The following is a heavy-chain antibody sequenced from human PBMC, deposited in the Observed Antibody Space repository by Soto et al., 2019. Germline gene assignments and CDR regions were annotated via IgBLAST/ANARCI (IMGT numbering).Heavy chain of an antibody. CDR3: ARDPGAAASTGGYYYYGMDV. J-gene: IGHJ6*02. CDR1: GGTFSSYT. Sequence: QVQLVQSGAEVKKPGSSVKVSCKASGGTFSSYTISWVRQAPGQGLEWMGRIIPILGIANYAQKFQGRVTITAEKSTSTAYMELSSLMSEDTTVYYCARDPGAAASTGGYYYYGMDVWGQGTTVTVSS. V-gene: IGHV1-69*08. CDR2: IIPILGIA. D-gene: IGHD6-13*01.